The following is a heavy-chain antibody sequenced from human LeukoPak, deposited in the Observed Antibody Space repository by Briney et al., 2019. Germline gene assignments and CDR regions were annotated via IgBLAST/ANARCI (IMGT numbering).Heavy chain of an antibody. D-gene: IGHD3-22*01. Sequence: GVSLQISCQGSGYSFPSYWIGWVRQMPGKGLEWMGIIYPGDSDTRYSPSFQGQVTISADKSISTAYLQWSSLKASDTAMYYCARPNYYDSSGYYDDAFDIWGQGTMVTVSS. CDR2: IYPGDSDT. CDR3: ARPNYYDSSGYYDDAFDI. J-gene: IGHJ3*02. V-gene: IGHV5-51*01. CDR1: GYSFPSYW.